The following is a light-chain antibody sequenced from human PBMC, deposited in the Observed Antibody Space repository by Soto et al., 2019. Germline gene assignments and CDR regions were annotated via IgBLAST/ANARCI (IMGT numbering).Light chain of an antibody. CDR1: QSVTSY. V-gene: IGKV3-11*01. CDR3: QQRSNWPPSIT. CDR2: DAS. J-gene: IGKJ5*01. Sequence: EIVLTQSPATLSLSPGERATLSCRASQSVTSYLDWYQQKSGQAPRLLIYDASNRATGIPARFSGSGSGTAFTITISSLEPDDFALYSCQQRSNWPPSITFGQGTRLEIK.